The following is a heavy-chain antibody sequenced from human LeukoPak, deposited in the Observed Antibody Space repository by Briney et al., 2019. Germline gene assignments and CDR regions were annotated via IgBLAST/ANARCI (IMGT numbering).Heavy chain of an antibody. J-gene: IGHJ4*02. V-gene: IGHV1-69*13. CDR3: ARGVVPAVTYYFDY. CDR1: GGTFSNYA. Sequence: GASVKVSCKASGGTFSNYAISWVRQAPGQGLEWMGGIIPIFGTANYAQKFQGRVTITADESTSTAYMELSSLRSEDTAVYYCARGVVPAVTYYFDYWGQGTLVTVSS. D-gene: IGHD2-2*01. CDR2: IIPIFGTA.